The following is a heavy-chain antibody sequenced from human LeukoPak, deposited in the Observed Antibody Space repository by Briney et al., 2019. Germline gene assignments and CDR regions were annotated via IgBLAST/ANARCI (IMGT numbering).Heavy chain of an antibody. CDR1: GGTFSSYA. CDR3: ARDRLTGLGGAYYYYYMDV. V-gene: IGHV1-69*05. D-gene: IGHD1-20*01. J-gene: IGHJ6*03. Sequence: VASVKVSCKASGGTFSSYAISWVRQAPGQGLEWMGRIIPIFGTANYAQKFQGRVTITTDESTSTAYMELSSLRSEDTAVYYSARDRLTGLGGAYYYYYMDVWGKGTTVTVSS. CDR2: IIPIFGTA.